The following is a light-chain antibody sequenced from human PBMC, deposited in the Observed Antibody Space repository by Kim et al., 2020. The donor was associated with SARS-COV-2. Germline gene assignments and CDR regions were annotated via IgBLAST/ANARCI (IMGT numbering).Light chain of an antibody. Sequence: SVSPGQTASITCSGDKLGDKYACWYQQKPGQSPVLVIYQDSKRPSGIPERFSGSNSGNTATLTISGTQAMDEADYYCQAWDSSRYVFGTGTKVTVL. V-gene: IGLV3-1*01. J-gene: IGLJ1*01. CDR3: QAWDSSRYV. CDR1: KLGDKY. CDR2: QDS.